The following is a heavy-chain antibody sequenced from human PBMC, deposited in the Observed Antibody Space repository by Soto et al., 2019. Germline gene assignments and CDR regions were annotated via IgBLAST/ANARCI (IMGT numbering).Heavy chain of an antibody. V-gene: IGHV1-18*01. CDR3: ARLQGYGMDV. CDR2: ISAYNGNT. D-gene: IGHD4-4*01. Sequence: QVQLVQSGAEGKKPGASVKVSCKASGYTFTSYGISWVRQAPGQGLEWMGWISAYNGNTNYAQKLRGRVTMTTDTYTCTVYIELRSLRSGDTAVYFCARLQGYGMDVWGQGTTVTVSS. CDR1: GYTFTSYG. J-gene: IGHJ6*02.